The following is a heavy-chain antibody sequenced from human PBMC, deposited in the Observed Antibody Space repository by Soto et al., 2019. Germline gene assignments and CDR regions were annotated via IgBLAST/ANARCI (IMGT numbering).Heavy chain of an antibody. CDR2: LNAGNSNT. Sequence: QVQLVQSGAEEKKPGASVKVSCKASGYTFTTYAMHWVRQAPGQGLEWMGWLNAGNSNTKYSQKFQGRVTITRDTSASTAYMELSSLRSEDTAVYYCARDRGLTIDYWGQGTLVTVSS. CDR3: ARDRGLTIDY. CDR1: GYTFTTYA. J-gene: IGHJ4*02. V-gene: IGHV1-3*05. D-gene: IGHD3-10*01.